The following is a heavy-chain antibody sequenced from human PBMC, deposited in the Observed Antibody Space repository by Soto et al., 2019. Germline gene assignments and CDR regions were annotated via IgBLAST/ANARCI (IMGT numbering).Heavy chain of an antibody. CDR1: GFTFSSYA. J-gene: IGHJ6*02. Sequence: QVQLVESGGGVVQPGRSLRLSCAASGFTFSSYAMHWVRQAPGKGLEWVAVIYSGGSTYYADSVKGRFTISRDNSKNTLYLQMNSLRAEDTAVYYCARDRGFRRAPSDYDFWSGYGGMDVWGQGTTVTVSS. CDR3: ARDRGFRRAPSDYDFWSGYGGMDV. D-gene: IGHD3-3*01. CDR2: IYSGGST. V-gene: IGHV3-30*14.